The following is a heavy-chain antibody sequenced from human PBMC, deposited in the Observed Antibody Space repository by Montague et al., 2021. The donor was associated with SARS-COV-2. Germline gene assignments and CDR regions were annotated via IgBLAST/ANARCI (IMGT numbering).Heavy chain of an antibody. J-gene: IGHJ6*02. CDR2: IYHSGST. CDR1: GGSISSSGYS. CDR3: TRGSIVRGGKVYYGVDV. Sequence: TLSLTCAVSGGSISSSGYSWNWIRQPPGKGLEWIGYIYHSGSTYYNPSLKSRVTISLDTSKNQFSLNLTSVTAADTAVYYCTRGSIVRGGKVYYGVDVWGQGTTVTVSS. D-gene: IGHD3-10*01. V-gene: IGHV4-30-2*01.